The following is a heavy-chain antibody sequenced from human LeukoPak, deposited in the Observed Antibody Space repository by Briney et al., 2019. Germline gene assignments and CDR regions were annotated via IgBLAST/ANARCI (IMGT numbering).Heavy chain of an antibody. D-gene: IGHD6-13*01. Sequence: GGSLRLSCAASGFTFSSYAMSWVRQAPGKGLEWVSSISGSGGRTYYADSVKGRFTISRDNSKNTLSLQMNSLRTEVTAVYYGAKMGMALLYYAMDVWGERTTVTVSS. CDR2: ISGSGGRT. J-gene: IGHJ6*04. CDR3: AKMGMALLYYAMDV. V-gene: IGHV3-23*01. CDR1: GFTFSSYA.